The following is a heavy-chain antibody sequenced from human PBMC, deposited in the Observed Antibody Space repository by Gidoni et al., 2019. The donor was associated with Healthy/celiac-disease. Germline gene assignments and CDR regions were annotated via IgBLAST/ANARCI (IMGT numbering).Heavy chain of an antibody. CDR3: ARWSPQGGP. J-gene: IGHJ5*02. CDR2: IYYNGST. V-gene: IGHV4-31*03. Sequence: QVQLQESGPGLVKSSQTLSLTCTVSGGSISSGGYYWAWIRQHPGKGLGCIGYIYYNGSTYYSPSLKSRVTISVDTSKNQFSLKLSSVTAADTAVYYCARWSPQGGPWGQGTLVTVSS. D-gene: IGHD1-26*01. CDR1: GGSISSGGYY.